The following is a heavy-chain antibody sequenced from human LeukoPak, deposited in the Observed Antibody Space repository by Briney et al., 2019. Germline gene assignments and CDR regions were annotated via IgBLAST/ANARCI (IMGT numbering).Heavy chain of an antibody. CDR2: INSNSGGT. D-gene: IGHD6-13*01. V-gene: IGHV1-2*02. CDR3: AREVAAAGYNWFDR. CDR1: GYTFTGYY. J-gene: IGHJ5*02. Sequence: GASVKVSCKASGYTFTGYYIHWVRQAPGQGLEWMGWINSNSGGTNYAQNFQGRVTMTRDTSISTAYMELSRLRSDDTALYYCAREVAAAGYNWFDRWGQGTLVTVSS.